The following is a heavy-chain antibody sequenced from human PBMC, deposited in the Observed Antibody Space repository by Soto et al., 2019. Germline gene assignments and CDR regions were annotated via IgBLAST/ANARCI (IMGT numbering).Heavy chain of an antibody. D-gene: IGHD3-22*01. CDR2: ISGSGTAT. J-gene: IGHJ3*01. Sequence: LRLSCAASGFTFRTYSMSWVRQAPRKGLEWVSGISGSGTATYYTDSVKGRFTVSRDNSKDTVFLQMNTLRVEDTAVYYCAKTRLYDNNDYHRDGFDVWGPGTVVTV. CDR3: AKTRLYDNNDYHRDGFDV. V-gene: IGHV3-23*01. CDR1: GFTFRTYS.